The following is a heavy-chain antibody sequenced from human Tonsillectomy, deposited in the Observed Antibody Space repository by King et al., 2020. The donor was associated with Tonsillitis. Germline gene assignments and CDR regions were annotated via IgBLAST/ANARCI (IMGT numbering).Heavy chain of an antibody. Sequence: VQLVESGGGLVQPGGSLRLSCAASGFRFCGYAMSWVRQAPGKGLEWGSGVSNSGGVTYSADSVKGRFTISRDNSKNTLYLQMNSLRAEDTALYYCAKAMVVTGLLDSWGQGTLVTVSS. CDR2: VSNSGGVT. CDR1: GFRFCGYA. CDR3: AKAMVVTGLLDS. V-gene: IGHV3-23*04. D-gene: IGHD2-21*02. J-gene: IGHJ4*02.